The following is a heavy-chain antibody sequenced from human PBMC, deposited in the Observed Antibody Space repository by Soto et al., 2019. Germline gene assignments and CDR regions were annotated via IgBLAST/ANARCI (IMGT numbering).Heavy chain of an antibody. D-gene: IGHD2-21*02. CDR2: IYHSGST. Sequence: PSETLSLTCAVTGGSISSGGYSWSWIRQPPGKGLEWIGYIYHSGSTYYNPPLKSRVTISVDRSKNQFSLKLSSVTAADTAVYYCARGDCGGDCADAFDIWGQGTMGTVSS. V-gene: IGHV4-30-2*01. CDR3: ARGDCGGDCADAFDI. CDR1: GGSISSGGYS. J-gene: IGHJ3*02.